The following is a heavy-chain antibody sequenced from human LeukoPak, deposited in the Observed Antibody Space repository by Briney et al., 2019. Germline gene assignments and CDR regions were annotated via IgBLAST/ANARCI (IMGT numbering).Heavy chain of an antibody. CDR2: IYYSGST. Sequence: PSETLSLTCTVSGGSISSGGYYWSWIRQHPGKGLEWIGYIYYSGSTYYNPSLKGRVTISVDTSKNQFSLKLSSVTAADTAVYYCARRPRTLNDAFDIWGQGTMVTVSS. J-gene: IGHJ3*02. CDR3: ARRPRTLNDAFDI. V-gene: IGHV4-31*03. CDR1: GGSISSGGYY.